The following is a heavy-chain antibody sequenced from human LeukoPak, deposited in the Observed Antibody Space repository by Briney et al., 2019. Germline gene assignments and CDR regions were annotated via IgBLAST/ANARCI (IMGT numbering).Heavy chain of an antibody. J-gene: IGHJ6*02. CDR3: AGDRGYSGYDYVGYYFYGMDV. CDR1: GFTVSSNY. CDR2: IYSGGST. Sequence: GGSLRLSCAASGFTVSSNYMSWVRQAPGKGLEWGSVIYSGGSTYYADSVKGRFTISRDNSKNTLYLQMNSLRAEDTAMYYCAGDRGYSGYDYVGYYFYGMDVWGQGPTVPVSS. D-gene: IGHD5-12*01. V-gene: IGHV3-53*01.